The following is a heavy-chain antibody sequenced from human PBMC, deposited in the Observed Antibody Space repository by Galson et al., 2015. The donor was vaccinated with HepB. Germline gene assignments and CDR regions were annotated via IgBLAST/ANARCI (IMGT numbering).Heavy chain of an antibody. J-gene: IGHJ4*02. Sequence: SLRLSCAASGFTFSSYAMHWVRQAPGKGLEWVAVISYDGSNKYYADSVKGRFTISRDNSKNTLYLQMNSLRAEDTAVYYCARVGHLYGSGSYPDYWGQGTLVTVSS. CDR3: ARVGHLYGSGSYPDY. CDR2: ISYDGSNK. D-gene: IGHD3-10*01. V-gene: IGHV3-30*04. CDR1: GFTFSSYA.